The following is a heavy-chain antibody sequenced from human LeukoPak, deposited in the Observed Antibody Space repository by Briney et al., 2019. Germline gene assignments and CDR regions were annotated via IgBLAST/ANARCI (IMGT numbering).Heavy chain of an antibody. CDR1: GFTVSSNY. J-gene: IGHJ6*03. CDR3: AKGGTSIMVRGVIGYMDV. V-gene: IGHV3-66*01. Sequence: GGSLRFSCAASGFTVSSNYMIWVRQASGKGLECVSVIYSDGTTYYADSVKGRFTISRDNSKNTLYLQMNSLRADDSAVYYCAKGGTSIMVRGVIGYMDVWGKGTTVTISS. D-gene: IGHD3-10*01. CDR2: IYSDGTT.